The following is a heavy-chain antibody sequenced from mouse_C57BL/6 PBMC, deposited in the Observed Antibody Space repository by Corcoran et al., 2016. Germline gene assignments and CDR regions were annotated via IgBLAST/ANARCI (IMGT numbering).Heavy chain of an antibody. CDR2: IYPGDGDT. V-gene: IGHV1-80*01. CDR1: GYAFSSYW. J-gene: IGHJ4*01. CDR3: ATKSPRDY. Sequence: QVQLQQSGAELVKPGASVKISCKASGYAFSSYWLNWVKQRPGKGLEWIGQIYPGDGDTNYNGKFKGKSTLTADKSSSTAYMQLSSLTSEAAAVDFCATKSPRDYWGQGTSVTVSS.